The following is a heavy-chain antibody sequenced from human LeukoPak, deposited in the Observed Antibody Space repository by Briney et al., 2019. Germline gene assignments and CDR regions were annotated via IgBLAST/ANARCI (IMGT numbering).Heavy chain of an antibody. V-gene: IGHV4-61*05. CDR2: IYYSGST. CDR1: GGSISSSSYY. Sequence: PSETLSLTCTVSGGSISSSSYYWGWIRQPPGKGLEWIGYIYYSGSTNYNPSLKSRVTVSVDTSKNQLSLKLSSVTAADTAVYYCARDMGTYFDYWGQGTLVTVSS. J-gene: IGHJ4*02. CDR3: ARDMGTYFDY. D-gene: IGHD1-1*01.